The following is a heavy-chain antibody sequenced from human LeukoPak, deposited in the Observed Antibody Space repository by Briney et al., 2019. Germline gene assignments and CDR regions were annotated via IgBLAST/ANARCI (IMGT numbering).Heavy chain of an antibody. V-gene: IGHV3-30*18. D-gene: IGHD3-22*01. J-gene: IGHJ4*02. CDR1: GFIFSSYG. CDR3: AKDRKYYCYDSSGYYQDY. CDR2: ISYDGSNK. Sequence: GGSLRLSCAASGFIFSSYGMHWVRQAPGKGLEWVAVISYDGSNKYYADSVKGRFTISRDNSKNTLYLQMNSLRAEDTAVYYCAKDRKYYCYDSSGYYQDYWGQGTLVTVSS.